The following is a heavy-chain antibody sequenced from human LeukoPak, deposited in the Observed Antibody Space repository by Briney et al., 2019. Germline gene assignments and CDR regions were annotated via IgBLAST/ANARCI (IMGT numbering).Heavy chain of an antibody. CDR1: GGSISSSSYY. V-gene: IGHV4-39*01. CDR2: NYYSGST. CDR3: ARGPMDFWSGYFIYFDY. J-gene: IGHJ4*02. D-gene: IGHD3-3*01. Sequence: SETLSLTCTVSGGSISSSSYYWGWIRQPPGKGLEWIGSNYYSGSTYYNPSLKSRVTISVDTSKNQFSLKLSSVTAADTAVYYCARGPMDFWSGYFIYFDYWGQGTLVTVSS.